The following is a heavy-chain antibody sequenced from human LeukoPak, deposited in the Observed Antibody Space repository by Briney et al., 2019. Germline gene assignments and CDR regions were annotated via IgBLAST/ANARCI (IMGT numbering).Heavy chain of an antibody. CDR3: AKLTVGADDAFDI. Sequence: GGSLRLSCAASGFTFSSYGMHWVRQAPGKGLEWVAVIWYDGSNKYYADSVKGRFTISRDNSKNTLYLQMNSLRAEDTAVCFCAKLTVGADDAFDIWGQGTMVTVSS. CDR1: GFTFSSYG. D-gene: IGHD1-26*01. J-gene: IGHJ3*02. V-gene: IGHV3-33*06. CDR2: IWYDGSNK.